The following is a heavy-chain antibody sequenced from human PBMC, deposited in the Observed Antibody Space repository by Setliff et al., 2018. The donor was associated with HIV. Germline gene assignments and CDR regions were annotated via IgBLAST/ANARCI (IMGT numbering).Heavy chain of an antibody. V-gene: IGHV4-38-2*01. CDR2: IYHSGST. CDR1: GYSLSSDYY. CDR3: ARGIGTRYNYYMDV. D-gene: IGHD1-20*01. Sequence: PSETLSLTCAVSGYSLSSDYYWGWIRQPPGKGLEWIASIYHSGSTYYNPSLKSRVTMSADTSRNQLSLKLSSVTAADTAVYYCARGIGTRYNYYMDVWGIGTTVTVSS. J-gene: IGHJ6*03.